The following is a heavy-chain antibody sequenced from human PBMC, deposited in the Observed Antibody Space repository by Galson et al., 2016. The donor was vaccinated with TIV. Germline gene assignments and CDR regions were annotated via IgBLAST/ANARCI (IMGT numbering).Heavy chain of an antibody. CDR2: FDPEVFKT. V-gene: IGHV1-24*01. CDR3: ATVAWFPGLSLDN. D-gene: IGHD2/OR15-2a*01. Sequence: SVKVSCKVSGNSLNELVMHWVRQAPGKGLEWMGGFDPEVFKTVYPQKVQGRVTMTADTYRDTAYMELGRLRIEATAVYYCATVAWFPGLSLDNWGQGTRVTVSS. J-gene: IGHJ4*02. CDR1: GNSLNELV.